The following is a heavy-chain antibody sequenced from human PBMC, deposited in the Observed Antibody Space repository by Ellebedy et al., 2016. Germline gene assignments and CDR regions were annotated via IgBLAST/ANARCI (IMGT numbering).Heavy chain of an antibody. CDR1: GFTFRSYG. J-gene: IGHJ4*02. CDR3: ARLKGDVPTSVFDY. Sequence: GESLKISXAASGFTFRSYGMHWVRQAPGKGLEWVAVIWYDGSNKYYADSVKGRFTISRDNSKNTLYLQMNSLRAEDTAVYYCARLKGDVPTSVFDYWGQGTLVTVSS. V-gene: IGHV3-33*01. D-gene: IGHD2-21*02. CDR2: IWYDGSNK.